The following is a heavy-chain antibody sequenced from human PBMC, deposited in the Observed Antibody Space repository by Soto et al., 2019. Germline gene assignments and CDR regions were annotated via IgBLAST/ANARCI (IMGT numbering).Heavy chain of an antibody. CDR2: INAANGNT. V-gene: IGHV1-3*01. CDR1: GYTFTSYT. Sequence: GASVKVSCKASGYTFTSYTLHWVPQAPGQRLEWMGWINAANGNTRYSQKFQDRVSLTRDTSASSAYMELSSLRSEDTAVYYCARGPSSGDFDYWGQGTLVTVSS. CDR3: ARGPSSGDFDY. J-gene: IGHJ4*02. D-gene: IGHD6-6*01.